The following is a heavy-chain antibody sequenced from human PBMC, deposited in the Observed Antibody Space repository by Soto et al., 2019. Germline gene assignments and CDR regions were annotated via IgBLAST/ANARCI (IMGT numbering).Heavy chain of an antibody. Sequence: RPSVKSSEEASGDSFTSYWRWSLRQKTGKGLEWMGIIYPGNSDTTYSPSLQGQVTISADTSISTAYLQWTRLKAADTAMYYCARSRRGAYSSGWYSALGYDNQGTEVWGHGTKVPVSS. D-gene: IGHD6-19*01. CDR3: ARSRRGAYSSGWYSALGYDNQGTEV. V-gene: IGHV5-51*01. CDR1: GDSFTSYW. J-gene: IGHJ6*02. CDR2: IYPGNSDT.